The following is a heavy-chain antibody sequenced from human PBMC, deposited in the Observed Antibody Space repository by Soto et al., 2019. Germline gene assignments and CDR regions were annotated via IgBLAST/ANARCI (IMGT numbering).Heavy chain of an antibody. D-gene: IGHD3-3*01. V-gene: IGHV3-23*01. Sequence: GGSLRLSCAASGFTFSSYAMSWVRQAPGKGLEWVSAISGSGGSTYYADSVKGRFTISRDNSKNTLSLQMNSLRAEDTAVYYCARAFYYDFWTFDYWGQGTLVTVSS. CDR1: GFTFSSYA. CDR2: ISGSGGST. J-gene: IGHJ4*02. CDR3: ARAFYYDFWTFDY.